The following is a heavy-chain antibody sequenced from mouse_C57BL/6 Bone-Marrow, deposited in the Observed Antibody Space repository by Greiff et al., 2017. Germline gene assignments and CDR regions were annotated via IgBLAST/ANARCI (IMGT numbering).Heavy chain of an antibody. CDR3: ARRRILLGCFAY. CDR1: GYTFTSYG. J-gene: IGHJ3*01. CDR2: INPRSGNT. D-gene: IGHD1-1*01. V-gene: IGHV1-81*01. Sequence: VQLQQSGAELARPGASVKLSCKASGYTFTSYGISWVKQRTGQGLEWIGEINPRSGNTYYNEKFKGKATMTADKSSSTAYMELRSLTSEDSAVXFCARRRILLGCFAYWGQGTLVTVSA.